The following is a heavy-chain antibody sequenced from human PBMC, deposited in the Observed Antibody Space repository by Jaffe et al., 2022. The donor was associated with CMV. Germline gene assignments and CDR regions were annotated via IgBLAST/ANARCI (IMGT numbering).Heavy chain of an antibody. CDR1: GYTFTGYY. CDR2: INPNNGGT. D-gene: IGHD3-10*01. Sequence: QVQLVQSGAEVKKPGASVKVSCKAVGYTFTGYYLHWVRQAPGQGLEWMAWINPNNGGTNYAQKFQGRVTVTRDTSTNTVYMELSRLTSDDTAVYYCARGGTMIGGVINWFGLWGQGSPVTVSS. J-gene: IGHJ5*02. V-gene: IGHV1-2*02. CDR3: ARGGTMIGGVINWFGL.